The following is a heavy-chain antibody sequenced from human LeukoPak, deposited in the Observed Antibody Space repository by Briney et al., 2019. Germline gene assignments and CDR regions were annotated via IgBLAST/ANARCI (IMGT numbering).Heavy chain of an antibody. V-gene: IGHV4-39*01. D-gene: IGHD3-22*01. CDR1: GGSILDSTYY. J-gene: IGHJ5*02. CDR2: IFYTGNT. CDR3: ARQSSGYYYGWFDP. Sequence: NSSETLSLTCTVSGGSILDSTYYWAWIRQPPGKGLEWIATIFYTGNTHSNPSLKSRVTMSVDTVKNQFSLNLTSVTAADTAVYYCARQSSGYYYGWFDPWGQGTLVTVSS.